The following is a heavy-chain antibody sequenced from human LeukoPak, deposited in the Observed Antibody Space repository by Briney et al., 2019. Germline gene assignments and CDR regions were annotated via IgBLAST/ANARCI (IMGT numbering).Heavy chain of an antibody. CDR3: ARDLYVVGATDY. Sequence: VASVKVSCRASGYTFTGYYMHWVRQAPGQGLEWMGWINPNSGGTNYAQKFQGRVTMTRDTSISTAYMELSRLRSDDTAVYYCARDLYVVGATDYWGQGTLVTVSS. CDR1: GYTFTGYY. D-gene: IGHD1-26*01. CDR2: INPNSGGT. J-gene: IGHJ4*02. V-gene: IGHV1-2*02.